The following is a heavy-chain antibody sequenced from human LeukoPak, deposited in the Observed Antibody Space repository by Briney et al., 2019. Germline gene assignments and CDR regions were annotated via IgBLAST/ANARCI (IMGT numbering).Heavy chain of an antibody. CDR3: ARVPKSYRLAFDY. D-gene: IGHD3-16*02. CDR1: GFTFSSDE. Sequence: PGGSLRLSCAASGFTFSSDEMNWVRQAPGKGLEWVSYISSSGTTIYYADSVKGRLTVSRDNAKNSLYLQMNSLRAEDTAVYYCARVPKSYRLAFDYWGQGTLVTVSS. J-gene: IGHJ4*02. V-gene: IGHV3-48*03. CDR2: ISSSGTTI.